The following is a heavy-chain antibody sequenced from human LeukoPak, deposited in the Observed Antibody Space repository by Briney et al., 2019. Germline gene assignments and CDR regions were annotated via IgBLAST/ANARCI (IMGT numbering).Heavy chain of an antibody. V-gene: IGHV3-7*03. D-gene: IGHD2-21*01. Sequence: PGGSLRLSCAASGFTFNNYWMTWVRQAPGKGLEWVANIKQDGSEKYYVDSVKGRFTISRDNAKNSLYLQMNSLRAEDTALYYCAKDVARVENAFDIWGQGTMVTVSS. CDR1: GFTFNNYW. J-gene: IGHJ3*02. CDR2: IKQDGSEK. CDR3: AKDVARVENAFDI.